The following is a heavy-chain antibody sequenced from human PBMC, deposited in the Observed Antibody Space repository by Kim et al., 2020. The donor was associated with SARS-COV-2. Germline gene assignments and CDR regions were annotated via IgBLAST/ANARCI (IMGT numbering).Heavy chain of an antibody. CDR2: LYYTGDT. Sequence: SETLSLTCNVSGGSITNSHFYWGWIRQPPGKGLEWLGALYYTGDTYYNPSLQSRVTISADTSKNQLSLRLSAATAADSAVYYCAMLIGAGRISAVDVWG. V-gene: IGHV4-39*01. CDR3: AMLIGAGRISAVDV. J-gene: IGHJ3*01. D-gene: IGHD3-16*01. CDR1: GGSITNSHFY.